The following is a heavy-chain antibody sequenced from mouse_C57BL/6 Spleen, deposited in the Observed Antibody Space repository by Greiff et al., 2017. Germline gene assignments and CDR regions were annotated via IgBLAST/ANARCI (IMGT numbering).Heavy chain of an antibody. CDR1: GFTFSSYA. J-gene: IGHJ4*01. Sequence: EVKLVESGGGLVKPGGSLKLSCAASGFTFSSYAMSWVRQTPEKRLEWVATISDGGSYTYYPDNVKGRFTISRDNSKNNLYLQMSHLKSEDTAMYYCARGEHGSSYAMDYWGQGTSVTVSS. CDR2: ISDGGSYT. D-gene: IGHD1-1*01. CDR3: ARGEHGSSYAMDY. V-gene: IGHV5-4*03.